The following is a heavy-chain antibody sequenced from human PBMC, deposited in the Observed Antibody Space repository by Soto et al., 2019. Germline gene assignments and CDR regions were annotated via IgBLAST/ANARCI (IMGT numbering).Heavy chain of an antibody. CDR3: AKDPGSGRHRSLGS. Sequence: GGSLRLSCAASGFTFSSYAMSWVRQAPGKGLEWVSAISGSGGSTYYADSVKGRFTISRDNSKNTLYLQMNSLRAEDTAVYYCAKDPGSGRHRSLGSWGQGTMVTVYS. V-gene: IGHV3-23*01. D-gene: IGHD6-19*01. J-gene: IGHJ5*02. CDR2: ISGSGGST. CDR1: GFTFSSYA.